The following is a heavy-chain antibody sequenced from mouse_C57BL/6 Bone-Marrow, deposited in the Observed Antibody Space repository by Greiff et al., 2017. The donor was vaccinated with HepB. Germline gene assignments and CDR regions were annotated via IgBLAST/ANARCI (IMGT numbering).Heavy chain of an antibody. J-gene: IGHJ3*01. D-gene: IGHD2-13*01. CDR1: GYTFTSYW. Sequence: QVQLQQPGAELVMPGASVKLSCKASGYTFTSYWMHWVKQRPGQGLEWIGEIDPSDSYTNYNQKFKGKSTLTVDKSSSTAYMQLSSLTSEDSAVYYGARTGGDGDYVGFADWGQGTLVTVSA. CDR2: IDPSDSYT. CDR3: ARTGGDGDYVGFAD. V-gene: IGHV1-69*01.